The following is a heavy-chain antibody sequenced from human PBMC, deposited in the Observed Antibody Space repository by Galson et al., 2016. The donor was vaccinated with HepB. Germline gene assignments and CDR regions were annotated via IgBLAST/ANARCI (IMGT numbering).Heavy chain of an antibody. V-gene: IGHV5-51*01. J-gene: IGHJ3*02. D-gene: IGHD5-24*01. CDR2: IYPGDSDT. CDR3: ARLGGRDGYKGIVGAFDI. Sequence: QSGAEVKKPRESLRISCKASGYSFSSFWIGWVRQMPGKGLEWMGIIYPGDSDTRDSPSFQGQVTISADRSINTAYLQWSSLKASDTAMYYCARLGGRDGYKGIVGAFDIWGRGTMVSVSS. CDR1: GYSFSSFW.